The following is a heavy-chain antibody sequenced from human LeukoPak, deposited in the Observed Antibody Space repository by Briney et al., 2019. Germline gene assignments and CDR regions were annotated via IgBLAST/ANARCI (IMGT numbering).Heavy chain of an antibody. J-gene: IGHJ6*02. V-gene: IGHV1-2*04. CDR3: ARGWKPGSGSYYNEGYYYYYGMDV. D-gene: IGHD3-10*01. CDR2: INPNSGGT. CDR1: GYTFTGYY. Sequence: GALVKVSCKASGYTFTGYYMHWVRQAPGQGLEWMGWINPNSGGTNYAQKFQGWVTMTRDTSISTAYMELSRLRSDDTAVYYCARGWKPGSGSYYNEGYYYYYGMDVWGQGTTVTVSS.